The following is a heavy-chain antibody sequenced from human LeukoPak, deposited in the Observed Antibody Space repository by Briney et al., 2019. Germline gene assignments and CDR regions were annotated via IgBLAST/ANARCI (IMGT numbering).Heavy chain of an antibody. V-gene: IGHV3-48*03. J-gene: IGHJ4*02. CDR1: GFTFSSYE. D-gene: IGHD5-18*01. Sequence: GGSLRLSXAASGFTFSSYEMNWVRQAPGKGLEWVSYISSSGSTIYYADSVKGRFTISRDNAKNSLYLQMNSLRAEDTAVYYCARDQRGFSYSKYYFDYWGQGTLVTVSS. CDR2: ISSSGSTI. CDR3: ARDQRGFSYSKYYFDY.